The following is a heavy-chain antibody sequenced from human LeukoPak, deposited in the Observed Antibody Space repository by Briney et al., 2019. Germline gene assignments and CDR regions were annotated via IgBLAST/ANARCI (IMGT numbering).Heavy chain of an antibody. CDR1: GFIFSNYY. Sequence: GESLRLSCAASGFIFSNYYMSWVRQAPGKGLEWVANIKPGGSERYYVDSVKGRRTISRDNVKNSLYLEMNTLRTEDTAVYYCARGGGDCTCPTYWGQGTLVTVSS. D-gene: IGHD2-21*02. J-gene: IGHJ4*02. CDR2: IKPGGSER. CDR3: ARGGGDCTCPTY. V-gene: IGHV3-7*01.